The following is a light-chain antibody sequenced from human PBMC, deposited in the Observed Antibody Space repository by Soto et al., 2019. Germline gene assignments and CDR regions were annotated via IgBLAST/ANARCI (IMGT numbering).Light chain of an antibody. Sequence: EIVMTQSPATLSVSPGERATLSCRASQSVSSNLAWYQQKPGQAPRLLIYGASTRATGIPARFSGSGSGTEFTLTISSLQSEDFAVYYCQQYNNWWTFGQGTKVXX. CDR3: QQYNNWWT. CDR1: QSVSSN. J-gene: IGKJ1*01. CDR2: GAS. V-gene: IGKV3-15*01.